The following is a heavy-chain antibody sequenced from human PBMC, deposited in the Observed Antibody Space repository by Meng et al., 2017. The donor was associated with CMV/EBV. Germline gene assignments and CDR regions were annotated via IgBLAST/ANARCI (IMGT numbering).Heavy chain of an antibody. V-gene: IGHV4-34*01. CDR3: ARGPRMATIDYFDY. CDR1: GGSFSGYY. D-gene: IGHD5-24*01. J-gene: IGHJ4*02. Sequence: SETLSLTCAVYGGSFSGYYWSWIRQPPGKGLEWIGEINHSGSTNYNPSLKSPVTISVDTSKNQFSLKLSSVTAADTAVYYCARGPRMATIDYFDYWGQGTLVTVSS. CDR2: INHSGST.